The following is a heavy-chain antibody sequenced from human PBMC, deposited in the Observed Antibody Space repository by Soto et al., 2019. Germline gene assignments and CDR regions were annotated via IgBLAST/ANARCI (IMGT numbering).Heavy chain of an antibody. J-gene: IGHJ4*02. Sequence: SETLSLTCTVSGGYFSSSSYYWGWIRQPPGKGLEWIGSIYYNGYTYYNPSLKSRVTISIDTSKNQFSLKVISVTAADTAVYYCARLNVNTVLAHESWDYCGQGTLVTVS. CDR3: ARLNVNTVLAHESWDY. V-gene: IGHV4-39*01. D-gene: IGHD2-8*01. CDR2: IYYNGYT. CDR1: GGYFSSSSYY.